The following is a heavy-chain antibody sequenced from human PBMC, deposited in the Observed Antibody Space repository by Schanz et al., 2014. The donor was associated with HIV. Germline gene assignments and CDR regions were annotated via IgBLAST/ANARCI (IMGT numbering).Heavy chain of an antibody. CDR1: GFTLSSYT. J-gene: IGHJ6*02. CDR3: AKDIGRDVGYGLDV. CDR2: ISWNSGSI. Sequence: EVQLLESGGGLVQPGGSLRLSCAASGFTLSSYTMTWVRQAPGKGLEWVSGISWNSGSIGYADSVKGRFTISRDNAKNSLHLQMNSLRAEDTALYYCAKDIGRDVGYGLDVWGQGTTVTVSS. V-gene: IGHV3-9*01. D-gene: IGHD1-26*01.